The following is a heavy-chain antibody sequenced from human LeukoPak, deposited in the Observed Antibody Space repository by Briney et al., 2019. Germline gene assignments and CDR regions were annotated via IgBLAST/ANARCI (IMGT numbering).Heavy chain of an antibody. CDR3: ARDFVEFDY. D-gene: IGHD6-6*01. CDR1: GFTFSHYW. V-gene: IGHV3-74*01. J-gene: IGHJ4*02. Sequence: GGSLRLSCAASGFTFSHYWMNWVRQAPGKGLVWVSRINSDGNTTSYADSVKGRFTVSRDNAKNTLYLQMNSLRAEDTAVYYCARDFVEFDYWGQGTLVTVSS. CDR2: INSDGNTT.